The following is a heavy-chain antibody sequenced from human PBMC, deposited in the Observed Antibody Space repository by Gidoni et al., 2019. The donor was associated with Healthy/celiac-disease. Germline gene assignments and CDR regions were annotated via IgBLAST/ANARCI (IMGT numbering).Heavy chain of an antibody. Sequence: QVQLVPSGAEVKKPGASVKVSCKASGYTFTGYDMHWVRQAPGQGLEWMGWINPNSGGTNYAQKFQGWVTMTRDTSISTAYMELSRLRSDDTAVYYCAWAGYSSSWYGPYFDYWGQGTLVTVSS. J-gene: IGHJ4*02. CDR2: INPNSGGT. CDR1: GYTFTGYD. V-gene: IGHV1-2*04. CDR3: AWAGYSSSWYGPYFDY. D-gene: IGHD6-13*01.